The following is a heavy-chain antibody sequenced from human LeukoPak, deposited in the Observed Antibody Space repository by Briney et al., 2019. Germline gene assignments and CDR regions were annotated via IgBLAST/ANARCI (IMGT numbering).Heavy chain of an antibody. CDR2: ISYDGSNK. D-gene: IGHD3-10*01. Sequence: PGGSLRLSCAASGFTFSSYAMHWVRQAPGKGLEWVAVISYDGSNKYYADSVKGRFTISRDNAKNSLYLQMNSLRDEDTAVYYCARDRGSYFDYWGQGTLVTVSS. V-gene: IGHV3-30-3*01. CDR3: ARDRGSYFDY. CDR1: GFTFSSYA. J-gene: IGHJ4*02.